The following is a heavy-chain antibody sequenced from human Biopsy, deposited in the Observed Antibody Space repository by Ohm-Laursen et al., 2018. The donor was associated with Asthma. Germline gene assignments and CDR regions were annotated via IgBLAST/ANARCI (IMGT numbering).Heavy chain of an antibody. J-gene: IGHJ4*02. CDR2: ISGSGGST. CDR3: ARVKDGYNFDY. Sequence: GSLRLSCAASGFTFSSYAMSWVRQAPGKGLEWASAISGSGGSTYYADSVKGRFTISRDNSKNSLYLQMNSLRAEDTAVYYCARVKDGYNFDYWGQGTLVTVSS. V-gene: IGHV3-23*01. D-gene: IGHD5-24*01. CDR1: GFTFSSYA.